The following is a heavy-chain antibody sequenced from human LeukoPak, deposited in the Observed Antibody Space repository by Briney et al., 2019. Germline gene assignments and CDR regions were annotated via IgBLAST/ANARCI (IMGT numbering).Heavy chain of an antibody. Sequence: PSETLSLTCTVSGGSISSYYWSWIRQPPGKGLEWIGYIYYSGSTNYNPSLKSRVTISVDTSKNQFSLKLSSVTAADTAVYYYARDRSDFHIDYWGQGTLVTVSS. CDR1: GGSISSYY. CDR2: IYYSGST. CDR3: ARDRSDFHIDY. D-gene: IGHD2-15*01. J-gene: IGHJ4*02. V-gene: IGHV4-59*01.